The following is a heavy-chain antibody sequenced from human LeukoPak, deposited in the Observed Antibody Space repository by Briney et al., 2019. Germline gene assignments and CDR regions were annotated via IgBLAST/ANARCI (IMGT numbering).Heavy chain of an antibody. D-gene: IGHD3-10*01. CDR1: GGSFSGYY. Sequence: SETLSLTCAVYGGSFSGYYWSCIRQPPGKGLEWIGEINHSGSTNYNPSLKSRVTISVDTSKNQFSLKLSSVTAADTAVYYCARSVTMVRGVIRDFDYWGQGTLVTVSS. J-gene: IGHJ4*02. V-gene: IGHV4-34*01. CDR3: ARSVTMVRGVIRDFDY. CDR2: INHSGST.